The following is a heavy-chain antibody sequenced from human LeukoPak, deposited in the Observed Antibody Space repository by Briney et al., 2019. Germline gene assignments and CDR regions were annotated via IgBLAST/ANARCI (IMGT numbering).Heavy chain of an antibody. D-gene: IGHD2-2*01. V-gene: IGHV4-59*08. CDR1: GGSISSYY. J-gene: IGHJ4*02. Sequence: SETLSLTCTVSGGSISSYYWSWIRQPPGKGLEWIGYIYYSGSTNYNPSLKSRVTISVDTSKNQFSLKLSSVTAADTAVYYCARHSGQLLSPADYWGQGTLVTVSS. CDR2: IYYSGST. CDR3: ARHSGQLLSPADY.